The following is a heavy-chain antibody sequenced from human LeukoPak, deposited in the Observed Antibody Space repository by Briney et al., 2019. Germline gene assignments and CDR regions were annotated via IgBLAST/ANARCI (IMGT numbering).Heavy chain of an antibody. CDR1: GFTFNTYA. CDR3: TGVRVVTVPGTADYYFYMDV. CDR2: MTTVCTLM. D-gene: IGHD6-19*01. J-gene: IGHJ6*03. Sequence: GESLRLSCAASGFTFNTYAMNWVRQAPGKGLEWVSSMTTVCTLMYYAASVKGRFTVSRDNAKNSLYLQMNSLRAEDTAVYYCTGVRVVTVPGTADYYFYMDVWGRGTTVTVSS. V-gene: IGHV3-21*01.